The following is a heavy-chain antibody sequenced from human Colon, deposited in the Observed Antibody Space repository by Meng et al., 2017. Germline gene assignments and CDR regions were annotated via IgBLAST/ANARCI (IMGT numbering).Heavy chain of an antibody. Sequence: VPLQGAGPGLVQPSQTLSLTCTGSGGSISSGDYYWSWIRQPPGKGLEWIGYIYYSGSTYSNASLKSRVTISIDRSKNQFSLKLSSVTAADTAVYYCARDRKHYGERGWFDPWGQGTLVTVPS. CDR1: GGSISSGDYY. CDR2: IYYSGST. J-gene: IGHJ5*02. CDR3: ARDRKHYGERGWFDP. V-gene: IGHV4-30-4*01. D-gene: IGHD4-17*01.